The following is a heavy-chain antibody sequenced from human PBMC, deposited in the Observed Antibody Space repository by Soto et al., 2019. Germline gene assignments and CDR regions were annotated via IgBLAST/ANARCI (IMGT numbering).Heavy chain of an antibody. CDR1: GGTFSTST. D-gene: IGHD3-22*01. Sequence: SVKVSCKASGGTFSTSTISWVRQAPGQGLEWMGGITPIFGTATFAQKFQGRVTITADESTSTAYMELSSLRSEDTAMYYCARDGTLYDSSGYYYLYWGQGTLVTVSS. V-gene: IGHV1-69*13. CDR2: ITPIFGTA. J-gene: IGHJ4*02. CDR3: ARDGTLYDSSGYYYLY.